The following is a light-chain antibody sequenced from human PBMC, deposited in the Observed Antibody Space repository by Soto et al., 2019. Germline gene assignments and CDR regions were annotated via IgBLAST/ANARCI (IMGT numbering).Light chain of an antibody. J-gene: IGKJ1*01. CDR1: QTISNF. CDR2: AAS. Sequence: DSQMTQSPSSLSAYVGDRVTIPCRASQTISNFLNWYQQKPGKAPNLLIYAASGLQSGVPSRFSASGSGTDFTLNITSLQPEDFATYFCQQSFSTPRTFGQGTKVDIK. CDR3: QQSFSTPRT. V-gene: IGKV1-39*01.